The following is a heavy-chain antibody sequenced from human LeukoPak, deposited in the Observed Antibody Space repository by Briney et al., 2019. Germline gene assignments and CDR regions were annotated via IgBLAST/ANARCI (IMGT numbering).Heavy chain of an antibody. D-gene: IGHD3-3*01. CDR2: IIPILGIA. Sequence: SVKVSCKASGGTFSSYAISWVRQAPGQGLEWMGRIIPILGIANYAQKFQGRVTMTEDTSTDTAYMELSSLRSEDTAVYYCATGPTPNTYCDFWSGHLQHWGQGTLVTVSS. CDR1: GGTFSSYA. J-gene: IGHJ1*01. V-gene: IGHV1-69*04. CDR3: ATGPTPNTYCDFWSGHLQH.